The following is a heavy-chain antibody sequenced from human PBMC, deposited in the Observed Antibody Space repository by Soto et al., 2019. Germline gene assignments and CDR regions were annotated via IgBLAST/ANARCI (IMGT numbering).Heavy chain of an antibody. D-gene: IGHD2-15*01. CDR1: GFTFSSYG. CDR2: ISNDGTNK. CDR3: AKDRGGSCCGAFDI. V-gene: IGHV3-30*18. Sequence: QVQLVESGEGVVQPGRSLRLSCAASGFTFSSYGIHWVRQAPGKGLEWVAVISNDGTNKYYVDSVKGRFTISRDNSNNTLYLQMNSLRAEDTAVYYCAKDRGGSCCGAFDIWGQGIMVTVSS. J-gene: IGHJ3*02.